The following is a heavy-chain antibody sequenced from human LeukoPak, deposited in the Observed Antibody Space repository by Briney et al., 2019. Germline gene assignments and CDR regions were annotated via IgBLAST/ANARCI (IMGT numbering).Heavy chain of an antibody. Sequence: SETLSLTCTVSGGSISSSSYYWGWIRQPPGKGLEWIGSIYYSGSTYYNPSLKSRVTISVDTSKNQFSLQLNSVTPEDTAVYYCARVATDARLPYNWFDPWGQGTLVTVSS. J-gene: IGHJ5*02. V-gene: IGHV4-39*07. CDR3: ARVATDARLPYNWFDP. CDR1: GGSISSSSYY. CDR2: IYYSGST. D-gene: IGHD5-12*01.